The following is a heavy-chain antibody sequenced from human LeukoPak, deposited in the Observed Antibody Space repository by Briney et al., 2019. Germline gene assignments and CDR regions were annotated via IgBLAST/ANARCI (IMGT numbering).Heavy chain of an antibody. CDR1: GFTFSSYA. J-gene: IGHJ4*02. V-gene: IGHV3-64D*06. CDR2: ISSNGGST. CDR3: VKGGGGLRLGELSPFDY. D-gene: IGHD3-16*02. Sequence: PGGSLRLSCSASGFTFSSYAMHWVRQAPGKGLEYVSAISSNGGSTYYADSVKGRFTISRDNSKNTLYLQTGSLRAEDTAVYYCVKGGGGLRLGELSPFDYWGQGTLVTVSS.